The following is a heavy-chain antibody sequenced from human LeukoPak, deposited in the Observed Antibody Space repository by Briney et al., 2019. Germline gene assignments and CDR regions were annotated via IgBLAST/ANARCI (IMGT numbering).Heavy chain of an antibody. V-gene: IGHV4-59*01. Sequence: PSETLSLTCTVSGGSISSYYWSWIRQPPGKGLEWIGYIYYSGSTNYNPSLKSRVTISVDTSKNQFSLKLSSVTAADTAVYYCARGLVVGSSSSGPWAYNWFDPWGQGTLVTVSS. CDR3: ARGLVVGSSSSGPWAYNWFDP. CDR1: GGSISSYY. D-gene: IGHD6-6*01. J-gene: IGHJ5*02. CDR2: IYYSGST.